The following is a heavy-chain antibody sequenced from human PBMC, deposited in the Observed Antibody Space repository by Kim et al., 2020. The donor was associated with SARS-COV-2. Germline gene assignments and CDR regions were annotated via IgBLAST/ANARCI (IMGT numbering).Heavy chain of an antibody. D-gene: IGHD3-9*01. CDR1: GFTFDDYA. Sequence: GGSLRLSCAASGFTFDDYAMHWVRQAPGKGLEWVSGISWNSGSIGYADSVKGRFTISRDNAKNSLYLQMNSLRAEDTALYYCAQGKYYDILTGYYDYWG. CDR2: ISWNSGSI. V-gene: IGHV3-9*01. J-gene: IGHJ4*03. CDR3: AQGKYYDILTGYYDY.